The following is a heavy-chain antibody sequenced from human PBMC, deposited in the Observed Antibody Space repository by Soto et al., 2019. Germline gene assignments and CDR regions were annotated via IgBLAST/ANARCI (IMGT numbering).Heavy chain of an antibody. V-gene: IGHV3-23*01. CDR3: AKWGGYYAYYSEMDV. J-gene: IGHJ6*02. CDR2: VSGGGTST. Sequence: PGRSLRLSCAGYGFSFGGYAMSWVRQAPGKGLEWISGVSGGGTSTYYAGSVKGRFTISRDSSVVYLQMNSLRADDTAVYYCAKWGGYYAYYSEMDVWGRGTTVTVSS. D-gene: IGHD1-26*01. CDR1: GFSFGGYA.